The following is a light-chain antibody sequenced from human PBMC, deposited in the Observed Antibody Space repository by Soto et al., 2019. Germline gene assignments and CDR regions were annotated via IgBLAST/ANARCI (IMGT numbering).Light chain of an antibody. V-gene: IGKV3-20*01. J-gene: IGKJ1*01. CDR3: QQYGGSPRT. CDR1: QSISSNF. Sequence: ENVLTQSPGTLSLSPGEGATLSCRASQSISSNFLAWYQQKRGQAPRLLIHGASNRATGIPDRFSGSGSGTDFTLTITRLEPEDFAVYYCQQYGGSPRTFGQGTKVEVK. CDR2: GAS.